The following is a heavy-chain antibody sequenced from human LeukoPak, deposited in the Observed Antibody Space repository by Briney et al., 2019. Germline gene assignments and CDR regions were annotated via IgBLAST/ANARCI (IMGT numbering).Heavy chain of an antibody. J-gene: IGHJ3*02. CDR2: INPSGGST. V-gene: IGHV1-46*01. CDR3: ARSTVAKDAFDI. CDR1: GYTFTSYY. D-gene: IGHD4-23*01. Sequence: ASVKVSCKASGYTFTSYYMHWVRQAPGQGLEWMGIINPSGGSTSYAQKFQGRVTMTRDLSTSTVYMELSSLRSEDTAVYYCARSTVAKDAFDIWGQGTMVTVSS.